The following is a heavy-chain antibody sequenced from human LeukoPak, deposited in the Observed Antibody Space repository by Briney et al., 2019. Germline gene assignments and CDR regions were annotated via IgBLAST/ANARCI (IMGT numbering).Heavy chain of an antibody. CDR3: ARPQDSSGYYVY. V-gene: IGHV1-69*13. CDR1: GGTFSSYA. Sequence: SVTVSCKASGGTFSSYAICWVRQAPGQGLEWMGGIIPIFGTANYAQKFQGSVTITADESTSTAYMELSSLRSEDTAVYYCARPQDSSGYYVYWGQGTLVTVSS. CDR2: IIPIFGTA. J-gene: IGHJ4*02. D-gene: IGHD3-22*01.